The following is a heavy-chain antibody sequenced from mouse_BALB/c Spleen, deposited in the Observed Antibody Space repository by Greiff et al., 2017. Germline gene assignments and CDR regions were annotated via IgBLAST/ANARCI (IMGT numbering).Heavy chain of an antibody. CDR3: ARWGVRQRDYFDY. CDR2: ISSGSSTI. J-gene: IGHJ2*01. D-gene: IGHD2-14*01. V-gene: IGHV5-17*02. Sequence: EVKVVESGGGLVQPGGSRKLSCAASGFTFSSFGMHWVRQAPEKGLEWVAYISSGSSTIYYADTVKGRFTISRDNPKNTLFLQMTSLRSEDTAMYYCARWGVRQRDYFDYWGQGTTLTVSS. CDR1: GFTFSSFG.